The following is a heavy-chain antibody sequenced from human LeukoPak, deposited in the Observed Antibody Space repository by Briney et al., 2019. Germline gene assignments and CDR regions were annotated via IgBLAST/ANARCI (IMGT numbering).Heavy chain of an antibody. CDR3: ARGSLSSSFYYYGMDV. Sequence: GGSLRLPCAASGFTFSSYWMSWVRQAPGKGLEWVANIKQDGSEKYYVDSVKGRFTISRDNAKNSLYLQMNSLRAEDTAVYYCARGSLSSSFYYYGMDVWGQGTTVTVSS. CDR2: IKQDGSEK. CDR1: GFTFSSYW. D-gene: IGHD6-13*01. V-gene: IGHV3-7*01. J-gene: IGHJ6*02.